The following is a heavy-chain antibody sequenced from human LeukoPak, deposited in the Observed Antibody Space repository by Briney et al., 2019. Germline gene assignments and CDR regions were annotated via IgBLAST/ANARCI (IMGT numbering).Heavy chain of an antibody. CDR3: TRDPRHFDS. J-gene: IGHJ5*01. D-gene: IGHD6-6*01. V-gene: IGHV3-21*01. CDR1: EFSAIGNY. CDR2: ISISSNYI. Sequence: NPGGSLRLSCAGSEFSAIGNYVNWVRQAPGKGLEWASSISISSNYIYYTDSVKGRCTISRDNGKNSLYLQMNSLRAEDTAVYYCTRDPRHFDSCGQGTLVTVSS.